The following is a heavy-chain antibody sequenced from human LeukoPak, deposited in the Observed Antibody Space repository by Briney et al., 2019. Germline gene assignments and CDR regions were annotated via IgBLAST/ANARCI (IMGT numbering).Heavy chain of an antibody. CDR2: IKSKTEGGTT. CDR3: RREWDLPGGLY. D-gene: IGHD1-26*01. V-gene: IGHV3-15*01. J-gene: IGHJ4*02. CDR1: PFTFSNAW. Sequence: GGSLIFSRAVPPFTFSNAWMSLVRQAPGKPLERVGRIKSKTEGGTTDYAAPVKGRFTISRDDSKNTLYLQMNSLKTEDKAVYYCRREWDLPGGLYWGQGTLVTVFS.